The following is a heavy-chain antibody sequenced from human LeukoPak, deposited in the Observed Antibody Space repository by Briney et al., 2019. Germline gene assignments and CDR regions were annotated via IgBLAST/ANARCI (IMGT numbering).Heavy chain of an antibody. J-gene: IGHJ4*02. CDR3: ARDDAGYYGSGSYYIQY. V-gene: IGHV1-46*01. CDR1: GYTFTSYY. D-gene: IGHD3-10*01. CDR2: INPSGGST. Sequence: ASLKVSCKASGYTFTSYYMHWVRQAPGQGLEWMGIINPSGGSTSYAQKFQGRVTMTRDTSTSTVYMELSSLRSEDTAVYYCARDDAGYYGSGSYYIQYWGQGTLVTVSS.